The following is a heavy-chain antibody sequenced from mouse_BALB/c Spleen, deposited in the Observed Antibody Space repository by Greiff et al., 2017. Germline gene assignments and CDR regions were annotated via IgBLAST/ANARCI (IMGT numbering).Heavy chain of an antibody. CDR3: ARGDYYGNDYAMDY. D-gene: IGHD2-1*01. CDR1: GYAFTNYL. Sequence: QVQLQQSGAELVRPGTSVKVSCKASGYAFTNYLIEWVKQRPGQGLEWIGVINPGSGGTNYNEKFKGKATLTADKSSSTAYMQLSSLTSDDSAVYFCARGDYYGNDYAMDYWGQGTSVTVSS. J-gene: IGHJ4*01. V-gene: IGHV1-54*01. CDR2: INPGSGGT.